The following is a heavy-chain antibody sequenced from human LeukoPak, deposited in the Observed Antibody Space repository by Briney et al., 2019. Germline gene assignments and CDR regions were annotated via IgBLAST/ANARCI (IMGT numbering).Heavy chain of an antibody. CDR2: INPSGGST. CDR3: ARDPPGCSGGSCYPSYYFDY. Sequence: GASVKVSCKASGYTFTSCYMHWVRQAPGQGLEWMGIINPSGGSTSYAQKFQGRVTMTRDTSTSTVYMELSSLRSEDTAVYYCARDPPGCSGGSCYPSYYFDYWGQGTLVTVSS. CDR1: GYTFTSCY. J-gene: IGHJ4*02. D-gene: IGHD2-15*01. V-gene: IGHV1-46*01.